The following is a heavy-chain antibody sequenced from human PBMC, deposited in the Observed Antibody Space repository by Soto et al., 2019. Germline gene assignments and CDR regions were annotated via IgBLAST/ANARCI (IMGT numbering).Heavy chain of an antibody. CDR3: ARPVRKYSSGWYDGMDV. Sequence: ASVKVSCTASGYTFTSYYIHWVRQAPGQGLEWMGIINPSGGSTNYAQKFQGRVTMTRDTSTSTVYMELSSLRSEDTAVYYCARPVRKYSSGWYDGMDVWGQGTTVTVSS. J-gene: IGHJ6*02. D-gene: IGHD6-19*01. CDR2: INPSGGST. V-gene: IGHV1-46*01. CDR1: GYTFTSYY.